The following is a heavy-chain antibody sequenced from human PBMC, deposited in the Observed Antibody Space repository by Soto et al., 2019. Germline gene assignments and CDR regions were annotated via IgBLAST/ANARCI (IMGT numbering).Heavy chain of an antibody. D-gene: IGHD3-22*01. CDR1: GFTFSSYS. CDR3: ARSRITMIVVVFQH. Sequence: EVQLVESGGGLVQPGGSLRLSCAASGFTFSSYSMNWVRQAPGKGLEWVSYISSSSSTIYYADSVKGRFTISSDNVKNSLYLQMNSLRDEDTAVYYCARSRITMIVVVFQHWGQGTLVTVSS. CDR2: ISSSSSTI. V-gene: IGHV3-48*02. J-gene: IGHJ1*01.